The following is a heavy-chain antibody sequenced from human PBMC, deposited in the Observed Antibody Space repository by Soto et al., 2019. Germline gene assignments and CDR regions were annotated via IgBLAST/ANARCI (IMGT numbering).Heavy chain of an antibody. CDR3: ARGRKYYSSSSRAFDI. CDR1: GGSFSGYY. CDR2: INHSGST. V-gene: IGHV4-34*01. Sequence: QVQLQQWGAGLLKPSETLSLTCAVYGGSFSGYYWSWIRQPPGKGLEWIGEINHSGSTNYNPSLKSRVTISVDTSKNQFSLKLSSVTAADTAVYYCARGRKYYSSSSRAFDIWGQGTMVTVSS. J-gene: IGHJ3*02. D-gene: IGHD6-6*01.